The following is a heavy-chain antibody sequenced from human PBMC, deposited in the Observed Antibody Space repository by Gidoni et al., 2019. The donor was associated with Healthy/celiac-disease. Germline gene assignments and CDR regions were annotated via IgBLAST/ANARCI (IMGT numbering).Heavy chain of an antibody. CDR1: GFTFSSYA. J-gene: IGHJ4*02. CDR3: EGLGGPFDY. D-gene: IGHD3-16*01. Sequence: EVQLLESGGGLVQPGGSLRLSCGASGFTFSSYAMSWVRQAPGKGLEWVSAISGSGGSTYYADSVKGRFTISRDNSKNTLYLQRNSLRAEDTAVYYCEGLGGPFDYWGQGTLVTVSS. CDR2: ISGSGGST. V-gene: IGHV3-23*01.